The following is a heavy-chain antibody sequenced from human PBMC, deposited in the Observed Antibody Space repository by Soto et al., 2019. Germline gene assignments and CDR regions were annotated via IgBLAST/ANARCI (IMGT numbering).Heavy chain of an antibody. D-gene: IGHD2-15*01. CDR1: GGSISTYY. Sequence: PSETLSLTCTVSGGSISTYYWSWVRQPPGKGLEWIGYFYYSGSTNYNPSLKSRVTISVDTSKNQFSLKLSSVTAADTAVYYCARLYCSGGSCYTGDAFDIWGQGTMVTVSS. J-gene: IGHJ3*02. CDR3: ARLYCSGGSCYTGDAFDI. V-gene: IGHV4-59*08. CDR2: FYYSGST.